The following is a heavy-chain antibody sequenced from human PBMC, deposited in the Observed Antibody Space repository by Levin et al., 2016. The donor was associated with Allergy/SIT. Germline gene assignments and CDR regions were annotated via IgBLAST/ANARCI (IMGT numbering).Heavy chain of an antibody. CDR1: GYTFTNYG. D-gene: IGHD2-21*02. Sequence: ASVKVSCKASGYTFTNYGISWVRQAPGQGLEWMGWISAYNGDTNYAQKLQGRVTMTTDTSTSTAHMELRSLISDDTAVYYCARDGEIITVVTGIPYYYYGMDVWGQGTTVTVSS. V-gene: IGHV1-18*01. CDR3: ARDGEIITVVTGIPYYYYGMDV. CDR2: ISAYNGDT. J-gene: IGHJ6*02.